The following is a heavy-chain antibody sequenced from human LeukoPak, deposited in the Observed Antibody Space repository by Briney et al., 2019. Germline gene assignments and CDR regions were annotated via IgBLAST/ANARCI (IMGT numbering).Heavy chain of an antibody. D-gene: IGHD1-26*01. J-gene: IGHJ4*02. CDR1: VGTFSTYA. Sequence: SVKVSCKTSVGTFSTYAINGVRQAPGQGLEWMGGIIPIFGTANYAQKFQGRVTITADESTSTACMELSSLRSEDTAVYYCTLVHDSGSYFVDYWGQGTLVTVSS. CDR3: TLVHDSGSYFVDY. CDR2: IIPIFGTA. V-gene: IGHV1-69*01.